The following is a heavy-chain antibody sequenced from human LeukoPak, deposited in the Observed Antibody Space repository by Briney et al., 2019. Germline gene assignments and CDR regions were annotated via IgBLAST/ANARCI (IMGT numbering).Heavy chain of an antibody. CDR2: INTNTGNP. Sequence: ASVKVSCKASGGTFSSYAISWVRQAPGQGLEWMGWINTNTGNPTYAQGFTGRFVFSLDTSVSTAYLQISSLKAEDTAVYYCARERDSGSYDAFDIWGQGTMVTVSS. J-gene: IGHJ3*02. V-gene: IGHV7-4-1*02. D-gene: IGHD1-26*01. CDR1: GGTFSSYA. CDR3: ARERDSGSYDAFDI.